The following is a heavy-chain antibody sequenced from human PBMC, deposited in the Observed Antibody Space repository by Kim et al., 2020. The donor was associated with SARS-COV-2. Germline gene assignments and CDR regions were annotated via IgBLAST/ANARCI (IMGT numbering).Heavy chain of an antibody. CDR2: IKSKTDGGTT. Sequence: GGSLRLSCAASGFTFSNAWMSWVRQAPGKGLEWVGRIKSKTDGGTTDYAAPVKGRFTISRDDSKNTLYLQMNSLKTEDTAVYYCTTDRVLLWFGELLLGFYYWGQGTLVTVSS. V-gene: IGHV3-15*01. J-gene: IGHJ4*02. CDR3: TTDRVLLWFGELLLGFYY. CDR1: GFTFSNAW. D-gene: IGHD3-10*01.